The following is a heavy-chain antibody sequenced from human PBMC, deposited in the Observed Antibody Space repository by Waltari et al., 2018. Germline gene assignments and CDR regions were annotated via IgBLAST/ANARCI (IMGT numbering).Heavy chain of an antibody. CDR1: GYTFTGYY. CDR2: INPNSGGT. J-gene: IGHJ6*02. CDR3: ATEPMTTVTQVCMDV. V-gene: IGHV1-2*06. Sequence: QVQLVQSGAEVKKPGASVKVSCKASGYTFTGYYMHWVRQAPGQGLEWMGRINPNSGGTNYAQKFQGRVTMTRDTSISTAYMELSRLRSDDTAVYYCATEPMTTVTQVCMDVWGQGTTVTVSS. D-gene: IGHD4-17*01.